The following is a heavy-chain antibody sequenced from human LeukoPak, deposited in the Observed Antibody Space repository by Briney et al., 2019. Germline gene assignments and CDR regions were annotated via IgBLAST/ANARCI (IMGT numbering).Heavy chain of an antibody. V-gene: IGHV1-8*02. J-gene: IGHJ4*02. CDR3: ARAVGATDY. D-gene: IGHD1-26*01. CDR2: MNPNSGNT. CDR1: GGTFSSYA. Sequence: GASVKVSCKASGGTFSSYAINWVRQATGQGLEWMGWMNPNSGNTGYAQKFQGRVTMTRNTSISTAYMELSSLRSEDTAVYYCARAVGATDYWGQGTLVTVSS.